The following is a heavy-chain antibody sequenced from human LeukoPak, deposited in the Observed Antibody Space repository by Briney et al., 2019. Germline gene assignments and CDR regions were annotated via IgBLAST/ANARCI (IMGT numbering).Heavy chain of an antibody. J-gene: IGHJ4*02. V-gene: IGHV3-21*01. CDR3: APAIGVLSGIDY. CDR1: GFTFRNYW. CDR2: ISSSSSYI. D-gene: IGHD3-10*01. Sequence: GGSLRLSCAASGFTFRNYWMHWVRQAPGKGLEWVSSISSSSSYIYYADSVKGRFTISRDNAKNSLYLQMNSLRAEDTAVYYCAPAIGVLSGIDYWGQGTLVTVSS.